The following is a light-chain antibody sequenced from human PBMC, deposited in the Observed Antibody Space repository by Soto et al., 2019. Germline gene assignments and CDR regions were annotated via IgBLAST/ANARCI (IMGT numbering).Light chain of an antibody. Sequence: DIQMTQSPSSLSASVGDRLTITCRASQVITNDLGWYQQKPGKAPKRLIYAASTLQSGVPSRFSGSGSGTEFTLTISSLQPEHVATYYCLQLNTYPWTFGQGTKVEIK. CDR1: QVITND. CDR3: LQLNTYPWT. J-gene: IGKJ1*01. CDR2: AAS. V-gene: IGKV1-17*01.